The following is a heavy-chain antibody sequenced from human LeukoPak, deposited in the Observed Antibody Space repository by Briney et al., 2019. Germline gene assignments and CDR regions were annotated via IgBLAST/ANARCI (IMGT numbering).Heavy chain of an antibody. CDR3: AKHSCSSTSCYNYYYYMDV. Sequence: PGGSLRLSCAASGFTFSSYAMSWVRQAPGKGLEWVSAISGSGGSTYYADSVKGRFTISRDNSKNTLYLQMNSLRAEDTAVYCCAKHSCSSTSCYNYYYYMDVWGKGTTVTVSS. CDR2: ISGSGGST. V-gene: IGHV3-23*01. D-gene: IGHD2-2*02. CDR1: GFTFSSYA. J-gene: IGHJ6*03.